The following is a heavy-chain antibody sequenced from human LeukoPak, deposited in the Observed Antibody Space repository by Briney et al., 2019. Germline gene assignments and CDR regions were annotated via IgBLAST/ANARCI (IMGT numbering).Heavy chain of an antibody. CDR2: ISSSSSTI. Sequence: GGSLRLSCAASGFTFSSYSMNWVRQAPGKGLEWVSYISSSSSTIYYADSVKGRFTISRDNAKNSLYLQMNSLRAEDTAVYYCARPRWLSYYYTDVWGKGTTVTVSS. CDR1: GFTFSSYS. CDR3: ARPRWLSYYYTDV. V-gene: IGHV3-48*04. J-gene: IGHJ6*03. D-gene: IGHD5-24*01.